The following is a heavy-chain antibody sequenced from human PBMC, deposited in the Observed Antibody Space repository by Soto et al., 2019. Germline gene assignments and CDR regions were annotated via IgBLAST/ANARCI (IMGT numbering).Heavy chain of an antibody. CDR2: ISAYNGNT. J-gene: IGHJ4*02. Sequence: QVQLVQSGAEVKKPGASVKVSCKASGYTFTSYGISWVRQAPGQGLEWIGWISAYNGNTNYAQKLQGRVTMTTDTSTSTDYMELRSLRSDDTAVYYCARDPTRCSSTSCPFDYWGQGTLVTVSS. D-gene: IGHD2-2*01. CDR3: ARDPTRCSSTSCPFDY. V-gene: IGHV1-18*01. CDR1: GYTFTSYG.